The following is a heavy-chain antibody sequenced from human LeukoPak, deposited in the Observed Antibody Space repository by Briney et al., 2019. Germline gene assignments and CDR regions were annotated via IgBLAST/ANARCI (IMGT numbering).Heavy chain of an antibody. D-gene: IGHD4-17*01. CDR3: AKDQNTVATAPFDY. V-gene: IGHV3-23*01. CDR1: GFTFSDYA. J-gene: IGHJ4*02. CDR2: INSAGST. Sequence: GGSLRLSFVASGFTFSDYAMSWVRQAPGKGLEWVSAINSAGSTYYGDSVRGRFTISRDNSKNVLHLQMNSLRAEDTALYYCAKDQNTVATAPFDYWGLGTLVTVSS.